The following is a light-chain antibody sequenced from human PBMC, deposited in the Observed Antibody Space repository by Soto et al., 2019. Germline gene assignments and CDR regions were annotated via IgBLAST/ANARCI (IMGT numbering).Light chain of an antibody. J-gene: IGKJ3*01. CDR1: QDIKNY. V-gene: IGKV1-33*01. Sequence: DIQMTQSPSSLSASVGDRVTITCQASQDIKNYLNWYQQKPGKAPKVLIYEASSLETGVPSRFRGSGSGTDFTLTISSLQPEDFATYYCQQLNSYPFTFGPGTKVDIK. CDR3: QQLNSYPFT. CDR2: EAS.